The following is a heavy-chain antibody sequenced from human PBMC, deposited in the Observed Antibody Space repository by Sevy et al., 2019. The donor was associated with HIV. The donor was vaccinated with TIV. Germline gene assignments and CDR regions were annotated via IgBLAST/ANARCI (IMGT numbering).Heavy chain of an antibody. J-gene: IGHJ4*02. CDR2: IKSKSDGGPS. CDR1: GFIFCNAW. V-gene: IGHV3-15*01. CDR3: TSMTTVEGVFDF. Sequence: GGSLRLSCAASGFIFCNAWMSWVRQAPGKGLEWVGRIKSKSDGGPSDYAAPVKGRFTISRDDSRNTLYLQMNSLKTEDTAVYYCTSMTTVEGVFDFWGQGTLVTVSS. D-gene: IGHD4-17*01.